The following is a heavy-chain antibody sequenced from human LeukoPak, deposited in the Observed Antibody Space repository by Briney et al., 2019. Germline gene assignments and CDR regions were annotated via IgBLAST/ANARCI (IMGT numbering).Heavy chain of an antibody. CDR3: ARDLEYQENWFDP. J-gene: IGHJ5*02. V-gene: IGHV4-4*07. Sequence: KPLETLSLTCTVSGGSISSYYWSWIRQPAGKGLEWIGRIYTSGSTNYNPSPKSRVTMSVDTSKNQFSLKLSSVTAADTAVYYCARDLEYQENWFDPWGQGTLVTVSS. D-gene: IGHD2-2*01. CDR1: GGSISSYY. CDR2: IYTSGST.